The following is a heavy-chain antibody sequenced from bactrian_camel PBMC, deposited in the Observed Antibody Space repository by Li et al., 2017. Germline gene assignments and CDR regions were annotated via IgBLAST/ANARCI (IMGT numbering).Heavy chain of an antibody. J-gene: IGHJ6*01. Sequence: QLVESGGGLVQPGGSLRLSCAVSGFTFSNYWMYWVRQAPGKGLEWVSTISYGGGTTNYADSVKGRFTISRDNAKNTVYLQLNSLKPEDTAVYYCVRDLGNYGDNWFFFGYWGQGTQVTVS. V-gene: IGHV3S25*01. CDR3: VRDLGNYGDNWFFFGY. CDR1: GFTFSNYW. CDR2: ISYGGGTT. D-gene: IGHD6*01.